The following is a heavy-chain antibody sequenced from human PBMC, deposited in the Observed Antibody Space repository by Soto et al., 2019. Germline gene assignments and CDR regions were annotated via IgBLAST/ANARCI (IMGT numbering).Heavy chain of an antibody. CDR2: IDPSDSYT. J-gene: IGHJ6*02. D-gene: IGHD4-4*01. V-gene: IGHV5-10-1*01. Sequence: XESLKVSWQCSGYSFTSYWISLVLQMPGKGLEWMGRIDPSDSYTNYSPSFQGHVTISADKSISTAYLQWSSLKASDTAMYYCARHPHDYSTDSPYYYYYGMDVWGQRTTVTVSS. CDR3: ARHPHDYSTDSPYYYYYGMDV. CDR1: GYSFTSYW.